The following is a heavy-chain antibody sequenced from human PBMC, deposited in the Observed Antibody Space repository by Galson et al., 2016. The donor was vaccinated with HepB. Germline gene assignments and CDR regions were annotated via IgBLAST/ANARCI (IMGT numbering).Heavy chain of an antibody. D-gene: IGHD2-15*01. Sequence: SETLSLTCGVHGESFNAYYWSWIRQTPGKGLEWIGEINHSGFTKNNPSLKSRVTISVDTSKNQFSLRLNSMTAADTGVYYCARVVAAATNWFDAWGQGTLVTVSS. J-gene: IGHJ5*02. CDR2: INHSGFT. V-gene: IGHV4-34*01. CDR1: GESFNAYY. CDR3: ARVVAAATNWFDA.